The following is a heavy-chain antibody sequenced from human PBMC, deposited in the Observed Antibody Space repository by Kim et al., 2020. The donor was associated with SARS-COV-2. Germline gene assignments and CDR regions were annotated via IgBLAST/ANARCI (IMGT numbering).Heavy chain of an antibody. CDR1: GGSFSGYY. V-gene: IGHV4-34*01. J-gene: IGHJ4*02. CDR2: INHSGST. Sequence: SETLSLTCAVYGGSFSGYYWSWIRQPPGKGLEWIGEINHSGSTNYNPSLKSRVTISVDTSKNQFSLKLSSVTAADTAVYYCARNYISDFWSGYPGAIGYWGQGTLVTVSS. CDR3: ARNYISDFWSGYPGAIGY. D-gene: IGHD3-3*01.